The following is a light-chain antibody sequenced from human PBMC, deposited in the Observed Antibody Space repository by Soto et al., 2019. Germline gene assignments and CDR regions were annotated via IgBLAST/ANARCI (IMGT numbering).Light chain of an antibody. V-gene: IGKV1-5*01. CDR1: QSISNW. CDR3: QQYDSYSRT. J-gene: IGKJ1*01. CDR2: DAS. Sequence: DIQMTQSPSTLSASVGDRVNITCRASQSISNWLAWYQQKPGKAPKVLIYDASSLESGVPSRFSGSGSGTEFTLTISSLQPDDFATYSCQQYDSYSRTFGQGTKGEIK.